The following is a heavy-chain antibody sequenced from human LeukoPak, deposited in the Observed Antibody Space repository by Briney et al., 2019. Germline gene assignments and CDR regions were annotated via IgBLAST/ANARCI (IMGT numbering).Heavy chain of an antibody. CDR1: GGSISSYY. CDR3: ARGVLGYCSGGSCYQWFDP. D-gene: IGHD2-15*01. J-gene: IGHJ5*02. V-gene: IGHV4-59*12. CDR2: IYYSGST. Sequence: SETLSLTCTVSGGSISSYYWSWIRQPPGKGLEWIGYIYYSGSTNYNPSLKSRVTISVDTSKNQFSLKLSSVTAADTAVYYCARGVLGYCSGGSCYQWFDPWGQGTLVTVSS.